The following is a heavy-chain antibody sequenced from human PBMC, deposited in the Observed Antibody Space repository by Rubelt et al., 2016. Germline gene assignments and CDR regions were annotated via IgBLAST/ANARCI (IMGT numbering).Heavy chain of an antibody. V-gene: IGHV3-74*01. Sequence: VWVSRIHSDGSGISYADSVKGRFTISRDNAKKTLYVQMNSLRAEDTAVYYCARASYSSSWRGDNWFDLWGKGTLVTASS. J-gene: IGHJ5*02. D-gene: IGHD6-13*01. CDR2: IHSDGSGI. CDR3: ARASYSSSWRGDNWFDL.